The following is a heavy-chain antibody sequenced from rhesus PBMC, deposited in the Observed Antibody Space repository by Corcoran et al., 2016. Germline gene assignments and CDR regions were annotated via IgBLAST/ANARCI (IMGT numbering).Heavy chain of an antibody. Sequence: QVQLQESGPGLVKPSETLSLTCAVSGGSFSSYWWGWVRPPLGKGLAWIGMHSGWVRQPPRKGLEWIGSIYGSSGSTEYNPTLKSRATISRDTSKNQFSLKLSSVTAADTAVYYCARDREGIAVDYWGQGVLVTVSS. D-gene: IGHD2-2*01. CDR2: IYGSSGST. CDR3: ARDREGIAVDY. J-gene: IGHJ4*01. V-gene: IGHV4-160*01. CDR1: GGSFSSYWWGWVRPPLGKGLAWIGMH.